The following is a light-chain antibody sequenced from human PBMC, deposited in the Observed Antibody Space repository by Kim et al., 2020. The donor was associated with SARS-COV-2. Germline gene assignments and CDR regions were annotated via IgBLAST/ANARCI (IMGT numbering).Light chain of an antibody. CDR3: QQYNTRPPWT. J-gene: IGKJ1*01. V-gene: IGKV3-15*01. CDR2: GAS. CDR1: QSVSNN. Sequence: SPGERATLSCRASQSVSNNLAWFQQRPGQAPRLLILGASTRATDIPPRFSGSRSGTDFTLTISNLQSEDFAVYYCQQYNTRPPWTFGQGTKVEIK.